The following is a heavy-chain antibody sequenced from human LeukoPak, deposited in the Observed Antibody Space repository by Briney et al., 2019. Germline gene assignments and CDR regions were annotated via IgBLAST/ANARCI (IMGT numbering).Heavy chain of an antibody. J-gene: IGHJ5*02. CDR3: ARQHYYDTSPMTS. CDR1: GGSISRSTFY. V-gene: IGHV4-39*01. Sequence: SETLSLTCTVSGGSISRSTFYWGWIRQPPGKGLEWIGSISYSGSTFYNPSLKSRVTISVDTSKNQFSLKLSSVTAADSAVYYCARQHYYDTSPMTSWGQGTLVTVSS. D-gene: IGHD3-22*01. CDR2: ISYSGST.